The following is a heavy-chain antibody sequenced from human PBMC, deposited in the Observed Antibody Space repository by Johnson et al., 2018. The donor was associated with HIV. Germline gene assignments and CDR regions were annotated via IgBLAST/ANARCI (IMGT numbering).Heavy chain of an antibody. V-gene: IGHV3-30*14. CDR2: MSYAGSNK. CDR3: AKGQYSSSPCAFDI. Sequence: QVQLVESGGGVVQPGGSLILSCAASGFTFSSYAMNWVRQAPGKGLEWVAIMSYAGSNKYYADSVKGRFTISRDNSKNTLYLQMGSLRAEDMAVYYCAKGQYSSSPCAFDIWGQGTMVTVSS. CDR1: GFTFSSYA. D-gene: IGHD6-6*01. J-gene: IGHJ3*02.